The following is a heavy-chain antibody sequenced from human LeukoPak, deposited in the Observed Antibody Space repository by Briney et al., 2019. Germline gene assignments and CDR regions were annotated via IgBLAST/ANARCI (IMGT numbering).Heavy chain of an antibody. CDR2: ISGSGGST. Sequence: PGGSLRLSCAASGFTFSSYAMSWVRQAPGKGLEWVSAISGSGGSTYYADSVKGRFTISRDNSKNTLYLQMNSLRAEDTAVYYCASTIFGVVIGLMDVWGKGTTVTVSS. J-gene: IGHJ6*04. CDR1: GFTFSSYA. CDR3: ASTIFGVVIGLMDV. D-gene: IGHD3-3*01. V-gene: IGHV3-23*01.